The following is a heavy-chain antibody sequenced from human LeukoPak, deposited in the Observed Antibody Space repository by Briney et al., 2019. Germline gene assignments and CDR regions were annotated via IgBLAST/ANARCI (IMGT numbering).Heavy chain of an antibody. J-gene: IGHJ5*02. CDR2: IYYSGST. Sequence: PSRTLSLTCTVSGGSISSGGYYWSWIRQHPGKGLEWIGYIYYSGSTYYNPSLKSRLTISVDTSKNQFSLKLSSVTAADTAVYYCARRFYYDSTENWFDPWGQGTLVTVSS. CDR3: ARRFYYDSTENWFDP. D-gene: IGHD3-22*01. V-gene: IGHV4-31*02. CDR1: GGSISSGGYY.